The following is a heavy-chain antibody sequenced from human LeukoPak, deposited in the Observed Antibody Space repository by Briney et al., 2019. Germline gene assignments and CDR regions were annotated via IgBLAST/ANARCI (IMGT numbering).Heavy chain of an antibody. CDR1: GYTFTRYG. Sequence: ASVKVSCKASGYTFTRYGISWVRQAPGQGLEWMGWISGYNGNTNYAEKLQGRVTMTTDTSTSTVYMELRSLRSDDTAVYYCARDSLYYGSGSYLGFDPWGQGTLVTVSS. J-gene: IGHJ5*02. V-gene: IGHV1-18*01. CDR2: ISGYNGNT. D-gene: IGHD3-10*01. CDR3: ARDSLYYGSGSYLGFDP.